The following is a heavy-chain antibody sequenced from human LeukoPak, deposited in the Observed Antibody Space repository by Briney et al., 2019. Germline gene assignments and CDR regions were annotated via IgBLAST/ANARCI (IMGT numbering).Heavy chain of an antibody. V-gene: IGHV3-23*01. J-gene: IGHJ4*02. D-gene: IGHD6-13*01. Sequence: GGSLGLSCAASGFTFSSYAMSWVRQAPGKGLEWVSAISGSGGSTYYADSVKGRFTISRDNSKNTLYLQMNSLRAEDTAVYYCAKSVRQLVNFDYWGQGTLVTVSS. CDR2: ISGSGGST. CDR1: GFTFSSYA. CDR3: AKSVRQLVNFDY.